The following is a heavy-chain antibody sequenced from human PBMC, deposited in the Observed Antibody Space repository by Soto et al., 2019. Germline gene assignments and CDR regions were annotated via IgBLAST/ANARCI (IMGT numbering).Heavy chain of an antibody. Sequence: GGSLRLSCVSSGFTFRSYWMSWVRQAPGKGLEWVANIKQDGSEKYYVDSVKGRFTISRDNAKNSLYLQMNSLRAEDTAVYYCARDSYDYAWGSYRYSSYYFDYWGQGTLVTVSS. CDR3: ARDSYDYAWGSYRYSSYYFDY. CDR2: IKQDGSEK. CDR1: GFTFRSYW. D-gene: IGHD3-16*02. V-gene: IGHV3-7*01. J-gene: IGHJ4*02.